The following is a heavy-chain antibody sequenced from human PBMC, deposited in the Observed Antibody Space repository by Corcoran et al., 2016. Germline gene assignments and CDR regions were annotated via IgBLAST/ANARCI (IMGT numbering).Heavy chain of an antibody. V-gene: IGHV3-74*01. D-gene: IGHD5-18*01. CDR1: GFTFSSNW. J-gene: IGHJ6*02. Sequence: EVQLVESGGGLVQPGGSLRLSCAASGFTFSSNWMHWVRKAPGKGLVWVSRINSDGSSTSYADSVKGRFTISRDNAKNTLYLQMNSLRAEDTAVYYCARGTVDTAMASGMDVWGQGTTVTVSS. CDR2: INSDGSST. CDR3: ARGTVDTAMASGMDV.